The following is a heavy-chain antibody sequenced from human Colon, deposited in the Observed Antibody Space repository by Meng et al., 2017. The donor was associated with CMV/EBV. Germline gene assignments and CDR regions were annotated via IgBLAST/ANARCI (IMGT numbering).Heavy chain of an antibody. CDR1: GGTFINYV. J-gene: IGHJ4*02. V-gene: IGHV1-69*04. D-gene: IGHD3-10*01. Sequence: SVQVSCKSSGGTFINYVIDWVRQAPGQGREWMGRYIPIEDRAKSAQKFQDRLTITADKSSSTAHLELSSLRADDKAIYYCARGPRGFGEYYLDYWGPGMEVTVSS. CDR2: YIPIEDRA. CDR3: ARGPRGFGEYYLDY.